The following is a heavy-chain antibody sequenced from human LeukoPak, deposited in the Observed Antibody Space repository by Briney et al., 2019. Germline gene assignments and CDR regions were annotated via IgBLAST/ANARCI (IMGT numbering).Heavy chain of an antibody. Sequence: SETLSLTCTVSGGSVSSGSYYWSWIRQPSGKGLEWIGYIYYSGSTNYNPSLKSRVTISVDTSKNQFSLKLSSVTAADTAVYYCARVSSGWNTGFDYWGQGTLVTVSS. CDR3: ARVSSGWNTGFDY. J-gene: IGHJ4*02. CDR2: IYYSGST. V-gene: IGHV4-61*01. CDR1: GGSVSSGSYY. D-gene: IGHD6-19*01.